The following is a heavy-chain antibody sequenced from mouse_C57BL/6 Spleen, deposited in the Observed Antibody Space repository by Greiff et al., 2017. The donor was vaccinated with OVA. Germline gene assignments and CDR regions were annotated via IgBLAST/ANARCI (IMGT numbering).Heavy chain of an antibody. J-gene: IGHJ4*01. D-gene: IGHD3-2*02. CDR1: GYSFTGYY. CDR2: INPSTGGT. Sequence: VQLQQSGPELVKPGASVKISCKASGYSFTGYYMNWVKQSPEKSLEWIGEINPSTGGTTYNQQLKAKATLTVDKSSSTAYMQLKRLTSEDSAVYYCARKGSGTRAMDYWGQGTSVTVSS. CDR3: ARKGSGTRAMDY. V-gene: IGHV1-42*01.